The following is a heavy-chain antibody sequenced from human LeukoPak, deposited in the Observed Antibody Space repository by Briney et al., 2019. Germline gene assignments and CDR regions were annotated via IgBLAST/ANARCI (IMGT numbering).Heavy chain of an antibody. CDR3: PRAAQSHQAAIIDY. D-gene: IGHD5-18*01. CDR2: IKRDGSEK. Sequence: GGSLRLSCAASGFTFSAYWMTWVRQAPGKGLEWVANIKRDGSEKYYVDSVKGRFTISRDDARNSLYLQMNSLRAEDTAVYYCPRAAQSHQAAIIDYWGQGTPVTVSS. CDR1: GFTFSAYW. J-gene: IGHJ4*02. V-gene: IGHV3-7*05.